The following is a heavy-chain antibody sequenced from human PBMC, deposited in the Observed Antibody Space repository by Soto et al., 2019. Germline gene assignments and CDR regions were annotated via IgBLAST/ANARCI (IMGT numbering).Heavy chain of an antibody. CDR2: ISGSGGST. J-gene: IGHJ4*02. V-gene: IGHV3-23*01. Sequence: EVQLLESGGGLVQPGGSLRLSCAASGFTFSSYAMSWVRQAPGKGLEWVSAISGSGGSTYYADSVKGRCTISRDNSKNTLYLQMNSLRAEDTAVYYCAKARLNPLRGYYFDYWGQGTLGTVSS. CDR3: AKARLNPLRGYYFDY. D-gene: IGHD3-22*01. CDR1: GFTFSSYA.